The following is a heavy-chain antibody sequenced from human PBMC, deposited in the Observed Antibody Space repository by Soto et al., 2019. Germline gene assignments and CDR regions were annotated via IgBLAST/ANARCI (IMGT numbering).Heavy chain of an antibody. D-gene: IGHD6-19*01. J-gene: IGHJ4*02. CDR1: GFTFSSYA. CDR3: AKGSSGWYERFDY. Sequence: EVQPLESGGGLVQPGGSLRLSCAASGFTFSSYAMSWVRQAPGKGLEWVSTISGSGGSTYYADSVKGRFTISRDNSKNTLYLQMNSLRAEDTAVFYCAKGSSGWYERFDYWGQGTLVTVSS. V-gene: IGHV3-23*01. CDR2: ISGSGGST.